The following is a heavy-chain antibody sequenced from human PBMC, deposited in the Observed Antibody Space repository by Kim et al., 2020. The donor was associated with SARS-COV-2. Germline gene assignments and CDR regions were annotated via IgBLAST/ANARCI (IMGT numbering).Heavy chain of an antibody. D-gene: IGHD3-10*01. CDR2: NK. V-gene: IGHV3-30*01. Sequence: NKYSADGVKSRFTISRDNTKNTLYLQMNSLRAEEPAVYYCARVGQFREADYWGQGTLVTVSS. J-gene: IGHJ4*02. CDR3: ARVGQFREADY.